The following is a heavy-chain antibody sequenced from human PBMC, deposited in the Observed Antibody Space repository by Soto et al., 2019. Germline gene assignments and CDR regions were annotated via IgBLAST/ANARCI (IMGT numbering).Heavy chain of an antibody. Sequence: ASVKVSCKASGYTFTCYGISWVRQAPGQGLEWMGWISAYNGNTNYAQKLQGRVTMTTDTSTSTAYMELRSLRSDDTAVYYCARGRDIVVVVAATERLIPRARGCYMDVWGKGTTVTVS. CDR1: GYTFTCYG. J-gene: IGHJ6*03. V-gene: IGHV1-18*01. CDR2: ISAYNGNT. CDR3: ARGRDIVVVVAATERLIPRARGCYMDV. D-gene: IGHD2-15*01.